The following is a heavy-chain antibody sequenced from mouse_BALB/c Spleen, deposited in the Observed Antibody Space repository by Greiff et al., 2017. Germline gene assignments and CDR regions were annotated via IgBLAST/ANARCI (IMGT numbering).Heavy chain of an antibody. CDR1: GYAFTNYL. CDR2: INPGSGGT. J-gene: IGHJ2*01. V-gene: IGHV1-54*01. CDR3: ARSVMIRCPLDY. D-gene: IGHD2-4*01. Sequence: QVQLQQSGAELVRPGTSVKVSCKASGYAFTNYLIEWVKQRPGQGLEWIGVINPGSGGTNYNEKFKGKATLTADKSSSTAYMQLSSLTSDDSAVYFCARSVMIRCPLDYWGQGTTLTVSA.